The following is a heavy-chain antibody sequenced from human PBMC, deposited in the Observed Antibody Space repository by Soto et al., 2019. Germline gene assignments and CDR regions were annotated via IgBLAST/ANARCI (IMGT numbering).Heavy chain of an antibody. CDR3: AKDLTSGAYYDILTGYSPLFTFDI. CDR1: GFTFSSFA. CDR2: ISGSGGST. Sequence: VGPLRLSCTASGFTFSSFAMSWVRQAQGKGLEWVSAISGSGGSTYYADSVKGRFTISRDNSKNTLYLQMNSLRAEDTAVYYFAKDLTSGAYYDILTGYSPLFTFDIWGQGTVVTVSS. D-gene: IGHD3-9*01. V-gene: IGHV3-23*01. J-gene: IGHJ3*02.